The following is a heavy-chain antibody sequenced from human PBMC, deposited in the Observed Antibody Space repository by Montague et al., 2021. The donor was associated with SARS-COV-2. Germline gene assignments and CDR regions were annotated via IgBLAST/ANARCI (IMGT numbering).Heavy chain of an antibody. J-gene: IGHJ4*02. D-gene: IGHD6-13*01. CDR2: VTHRGNT. CDR3: ARGPVHGVAADTAFDL. CDR1: GGSFSGYC. Sequence: SETLSLTCAVYGGSFSGYCWSWIRQPPGKGLEWIGEVTHRGNTNYNPSLKSPVTISLDTSNNHFSLKLSSVTAADTAVYYCARGPVHGVAADTAFDLWGQGTLVTVSS. V-gene: IGHV4-34*01.